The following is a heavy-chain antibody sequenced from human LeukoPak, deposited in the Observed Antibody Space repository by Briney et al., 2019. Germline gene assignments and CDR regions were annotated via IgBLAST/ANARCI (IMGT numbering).Heavy chain of an antibody. CDR2: ISDSGSTI. Sequence: QPGGSLRLSCAASGFTFRSYEMNWVRQAPGKGLEWVSQISDSGSTIHYAESVKGRFTISRDNAKNTVYLQMNSLRAEDTAIYYCAKGGVRPVTTGDYWGQGTLVTVSS. CDR3: AKGGVRPVTTGDY. D-gene: IGHD4-17*01. J-gene: IGHJ4*02. V-gene: IGHV3-48*03. CDR1: GFTFRSYE.